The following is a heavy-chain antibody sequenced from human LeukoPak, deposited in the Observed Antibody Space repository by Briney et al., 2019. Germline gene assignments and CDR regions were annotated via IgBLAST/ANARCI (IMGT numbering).Heavy chain of an antibody. CDR2: IHFSGST. Sequence: SETLSLTCTVSGGSINSYYWTCIRQSAEKGLEWIGRIHFSGSTNYNPALKSRVAISLDYSKNQFSLKMRCVTAADTAAYFCARDHSSRDDSSGYHVWGRGTLVTVSS. D-gene: IGHD3-22*01. J-gene: IGHJ4*02. CDR1: GGSINSYY. CDR3: ARDHSSRDDSSGYHV. V-gene: IGHV4-4*07.